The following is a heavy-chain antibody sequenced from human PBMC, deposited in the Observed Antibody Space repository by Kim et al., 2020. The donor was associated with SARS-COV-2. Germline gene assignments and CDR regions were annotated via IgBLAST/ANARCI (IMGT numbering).Heavy chain of an antibody. D-gene: IGHD3-22*01. CDR3: AKAGVDSSGYSTDY. CDR1: GFTFSSYG. Sequence: GGSLRLSCAASGFTFSSYGMHWVRQAPGKGLEWVAVISYDGSNKYYADSVKGRFTISRDNSKNTLYLQMNSLRAEDTAVYYCAKAGVDSSGYSTDYWGQGTLVTVSS. CDR2: ISYDGSNK. J-gene: IGHJ4*02. V-gene: IGHV3-30*18.